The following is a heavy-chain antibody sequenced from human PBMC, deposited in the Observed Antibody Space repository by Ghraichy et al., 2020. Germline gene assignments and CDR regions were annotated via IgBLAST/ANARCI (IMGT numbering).Heavy chain of an antibody. D-gene: IGHD6-19*01. J-gene: IGHJ4*02. V-gene: IGHV3-23*01. CDR2: ISGSGGGT. Sequence: GGSLRLSCAASGFTFSSYAMSWVRQAPGKGLEWVSSISGSGGGTYYADSVKGRFTISRDNSKNTLYLQMNSLRAEDTAVYYCAKSFGYSSGWYSFDYWGQRTLVTVFS. CDR3: AKSFGYSSGWYSFDY. CDR1: GFTFSSYA.